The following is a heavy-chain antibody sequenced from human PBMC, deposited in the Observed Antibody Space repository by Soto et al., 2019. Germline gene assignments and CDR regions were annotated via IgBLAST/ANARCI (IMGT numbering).Heavy chain of an antibody. Sequence: ASVKVSCKGAGYTFSNYYMHWVRQAPGQGLEWMGIINPSGDSTSYAQEFQGRVTMTRETSTSILYMELSSLRSEDTAVYYCARATRSGSPHFDHWGQGTLVTVSS. CDR1: GYTFSNYY. V-gene: IGHV1-46*01. CDR3: ARATRSGSPHFDH. J-gene: IGHJ4*02. CDR2: INPSGDST. D-gene: IGHD5-12*01.